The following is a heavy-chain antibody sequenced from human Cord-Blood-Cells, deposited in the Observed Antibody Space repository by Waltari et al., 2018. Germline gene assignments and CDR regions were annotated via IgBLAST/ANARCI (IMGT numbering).Heavy chain of an antibody. D-gene: IGHD2-21*01. J-gene: IGHJ3*02. CDR2: ISAYNGNT. CDR3: ARDLGYCGGDCYSNAFDI. Sequence: QVQLVQSGAEVKTPGASVKVSCKASGSTFTRYGTRWGRQAPGHGLEWMGWISAYNGNTNYAQKLQGRVTMTTDTSTSTAYMELRSLRSDDTAVYYCARDLGYCGGDCYSNAFDIWGQGTMVTVSS. V-gene: IGHV1-18*04. CDR1: GSTFTRYG.